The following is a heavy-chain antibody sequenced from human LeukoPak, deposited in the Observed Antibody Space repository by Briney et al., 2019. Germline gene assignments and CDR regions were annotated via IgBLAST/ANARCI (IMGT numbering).Heavy chain of an antibody. J-gene: IGHJ4*02. CDR2: IYYSGST. D-gene: IGHD3-3*01. Sequence: PSQTLSLTCTVSGSSISSGGYYWRWIRQHPGKGLEWIGYIYYSGSTYYNPSLKSRVTISVDTSKNQFSLKLSSVTAADTAVYYCASRNYDFWSGYSYFDYWGQGTLVTVSS. V-gene: IGHV4-31*03. CDR3: ASRNYDFWSGYSYFDY. CDR1: GSSISSGGYY.